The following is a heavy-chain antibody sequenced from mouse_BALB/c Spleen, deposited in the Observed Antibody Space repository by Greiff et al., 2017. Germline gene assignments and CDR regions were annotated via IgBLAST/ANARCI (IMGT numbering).Heavy chain of an antibody. CDR2: ISYSGST. V-gene: IGHV3-2*02. CDR3: ARGAGYDGFDY. D-gene: IGHD2-14*01. Sequence: EVKLQESGPGLVKPSQSLSLTCTVTGYSITSDYAWNWIRQFPGNKLEWMGYISYSGSTSYNPSLKSRISITRDTSKNQFFLQLNSVTTEDTATYYCARGAGYDGFDYWGQGTTLTVSS. J-gene: IGHJ2*01. CDR1: GYSITSDYA.